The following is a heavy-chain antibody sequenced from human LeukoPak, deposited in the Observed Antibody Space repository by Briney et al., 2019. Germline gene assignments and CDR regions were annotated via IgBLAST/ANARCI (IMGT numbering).Heavy chain of an antibody. CDR2: ISSSSTI. D-gene: IGHD2-15*01. CDR1: GFTFSSYS. CDR3: ARSPCSGGSCYYLDRAFDY. Sequence: PGGSLRLSCAASGFTFSSYSVNWVRQAPGKGLEWVSYISSSSTIYYADSVKGRFTISRDNAKNSLYLQMNSLRAEDTAVYYCARSPCSGGSCYYLDRAFDYWGQGTLVTVSS. J-gene: IGHJ4*02. V-gene: IGHV3-48*04.